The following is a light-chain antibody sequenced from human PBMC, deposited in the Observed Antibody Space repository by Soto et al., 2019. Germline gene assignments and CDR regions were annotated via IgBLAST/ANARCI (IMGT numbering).Light chain of an antibody. CDR1: QSVSSSY. J-gene: IGKJ1*01. Sequence: EIVLTQSPGTLSLSPGERATLSCRASQSVSSSYLAWYQQKPGQAPRLLIYGTSSKATGIPDRFSGSGSGTEFTLSISRLEPEDFSVYYCQQYDSLPRTFGQGTKVEIK. V-gene: IGKV3-20*01. CDR3: QQYDSLPRT. CDR2: GTS.